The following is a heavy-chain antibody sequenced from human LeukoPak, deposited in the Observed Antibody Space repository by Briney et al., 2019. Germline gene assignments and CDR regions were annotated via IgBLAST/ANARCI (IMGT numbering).Heavy chain of an antibody. CDR2: IYASGST. V-gene: IGHV4-4*07. D-gene: IGHD3-10*01. CDR3: ARGPRRFGELLYYYYYGMDV. CDR1: GGSLSIYY. Sequence: SETLSLTCTVSGGSLSIYYWSWVRQPAGKGLVWIGRIYASGSTNYIPSLKSRVTMSIDTSKNQFSLKLSSMTAADAGVYYCARGPRRFGELLYYYYYGMDVWGQGTTVTVSS. J-gene: IGHJ6*02.